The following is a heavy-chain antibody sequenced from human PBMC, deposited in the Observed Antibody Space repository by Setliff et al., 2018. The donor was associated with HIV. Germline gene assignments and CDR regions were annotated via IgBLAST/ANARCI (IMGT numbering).Heavy chain of an antibody. J-gene: IGHJ4*02. V-gene: IGHV3-74*01. Sequence: LRLSCAASGFTFSNYWMHCVRQAPGKGLVWVSRIKGDGTSTRYADSVKGRFTISRDNDKNTLYLQMNSLRIEDTAVYYCAKNVFSSIWSPLDYWGQGTLVTVSS. CDR1: GFTFSNYW. D-gene: IGHD6-13*01. CDR2: IKGDGTST. CDR3: AKNVFSSIWSPLDY.